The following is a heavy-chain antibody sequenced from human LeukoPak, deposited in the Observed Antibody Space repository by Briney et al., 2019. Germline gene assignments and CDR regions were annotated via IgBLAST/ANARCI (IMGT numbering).Heavy chain of an antibody. CDR3: AKTWWYRYYFDY. J-gene: IGHJ4*02. Sequence: GGSLRLSCAASGSTFSSYAMSWVRQAPGKGLEWVSAISGSGGSTYYADSVKGRFTISRDNSKNTLYLQMNSLRAEDTAVYYCAKTWWYRYYFDYWGQGTLVTVSS. CDR1: GSTFSSYA. D-gene: IGHD2-15*01. V-gene: IGHV3-23*01. CDR2: ISGSGGST.